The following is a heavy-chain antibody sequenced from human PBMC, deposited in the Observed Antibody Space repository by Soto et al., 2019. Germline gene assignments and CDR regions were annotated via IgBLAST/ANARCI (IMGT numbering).Heavy chain of an antibody. D-gene: IGHD5-18*01. J-gene: IGHJ4*02. CDR2: INHSGST. V-gene: IGHV4-34*01. Sequence: QVQLQQWGAGLLKPSETLSLTCAVYGGSFSGYYWSWFRQPPGKGLEWIGEINHSGSTNYNPSLKSRVTISVDTSKNQFSLKLSSVTAADTAVYYCASNSGYSYGCDYWGQGTLVTVSS. CDR3: ASNSGYSYGCDY. CDR1: GGSFSGYY.